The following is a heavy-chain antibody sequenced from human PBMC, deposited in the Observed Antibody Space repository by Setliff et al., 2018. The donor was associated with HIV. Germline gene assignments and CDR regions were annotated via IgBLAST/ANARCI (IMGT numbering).Heavy chain of an antibody. CDR2: ISISGDT. J-gene: IGHJ4*02. D-gene: IGHD5-18*01. Sequence: SETLSLTCTVSGGSVTSYYWSWIRQPAGKRLEWIGRISISGDTNYNPSLKSRATMSLDTSKNQFSLKLNSVTAADTAMYSCARDPHTGVDYWGQGTLVTVSS. CDR3: ARDPHTGVDY. V-gene: IGHV4-4*07. CDR1: GGSVTSYY.